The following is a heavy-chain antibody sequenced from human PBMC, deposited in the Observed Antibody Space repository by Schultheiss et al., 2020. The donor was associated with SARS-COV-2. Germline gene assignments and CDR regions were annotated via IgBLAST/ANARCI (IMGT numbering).Heavy chain of an antibody. V-gene: IGHV3-30*19. J-gene: IGHJ4*02. CDR3: ASGIGITGTSSY. CDR2: ISYDRSKK. D-gene: IGHD1-7*01. CDR1: GFTFSSYG. Sequence: GGSLRLSCAASGFTFSSYGMHWVRQAPGKGLEWVAVISYDRSKKYYADSVKGRFTISRDNSKNTLYLQMNSLRAEDTAVYYCASGIGITGTSSYWGQGTLVTVSS.